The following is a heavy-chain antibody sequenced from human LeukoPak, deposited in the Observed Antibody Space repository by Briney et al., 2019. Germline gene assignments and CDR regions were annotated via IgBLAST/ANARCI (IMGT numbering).Heavy chain of an antibody. CDR1: GGSISSYY. CDR2: IYTSGST. CDR3: ATSDYYYYYMDV. Sequence: SETLSLTCTVSGGSISSYYWSWIRQPPGKGLEWIGYIYTSGSTNYNPSLKSRVTISVDTSKNQFSLKLSSVTAADTAVYYCATSDYYYYYMDVWAKGPRSPSP. V-gene: IGHV4-4*09. J-gene: IGHJ6*03.